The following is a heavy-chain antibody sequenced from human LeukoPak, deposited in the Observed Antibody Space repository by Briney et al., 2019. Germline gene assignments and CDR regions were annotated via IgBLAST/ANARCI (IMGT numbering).Heavy chain of an antibody. D-gene: IGHD6-19*01. Sequence: QTGGSLRLSCAASGFTFSSYVMSWVRQAPGKWLECVSAISGSGGSTYYADSVKGRFTISRDNSKNTLYLQMNSLRAEDTAVYYCARRTAVASADRAFDIWGQGTMVTVSS. CDR3: ARRTAVASADRAFDI. CDR2: ISGSGGST. CDR1: GFTFSSYV. J-gene: IGHJ3*02. V-gene: IGHV3-23*01.